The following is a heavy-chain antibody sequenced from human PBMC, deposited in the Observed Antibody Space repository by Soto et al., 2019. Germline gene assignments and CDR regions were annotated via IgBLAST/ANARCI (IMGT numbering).Heavy chain of an antibody. CDR2: ISYDGSNK. CDR1: GFTFSSYG. V-gene: IGHV3-30*03. CDR3: ARDISEDIVLLPAATNYYYYGMDV. D-gene: IGHD2-2*01. J-gene: IGHJ6*02. Sequence: GGSLRLSCAASGFTFSSYGMHWVRQAPGKGLEWVAVISYDGSNKYYADSVKGRFTISRDNSKNTLYLQMNSLRAEDTAVYYCARDISEDIVLLPAATNYYYYGMDVWGQGTTVTVSS.